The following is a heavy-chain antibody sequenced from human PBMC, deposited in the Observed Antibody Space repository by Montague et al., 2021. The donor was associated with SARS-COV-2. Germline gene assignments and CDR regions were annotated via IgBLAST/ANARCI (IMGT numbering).Heavy chain of an antibody. V-gene: IGHV2-5*02. D-gene: IGHD3-10*01. CDR2: LYWDDDK. Sequence: PALVKPTQTLTQTCTFSGFSLSTSGVGVGWFRQPPGKALEWPALLYWDDDKHYSPSLKSRLTITKGTSNNQVVLTMTNMDPVDTATYYCAHRAGKWFGASRKYLFDYWGQGTLVTVSS. J-gene: IGHJ4*02. CDR1: GFSLSTSGVG. CDR3: AHRAGKWFGASRKYLFDY.